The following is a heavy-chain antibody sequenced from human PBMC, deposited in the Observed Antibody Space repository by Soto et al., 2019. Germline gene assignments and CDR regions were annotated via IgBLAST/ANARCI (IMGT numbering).Heavy chain of an antibody. CDR3: AKDQSLRFLEWSHFDY. D-gene: IGHD3-3*01. Sequence: GGSLRLSCAASGFTFSSYAMIWVRQAPGKGLEWVSAISVSGGSTYYADSVKGRFAISRDNSKNTLYLQMNSPRAEDTAVYYCAKDQSLRFLEWSHFDYWGQGTLVTVSS. V-gene: IGHV3-23*01. CDR1: GFTFSSYA. J-gene: IGHJ4*02. CDR2: ISVSGGST.